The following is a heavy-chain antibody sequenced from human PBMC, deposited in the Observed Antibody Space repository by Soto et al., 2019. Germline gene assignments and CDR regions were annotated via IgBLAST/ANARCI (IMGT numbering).Heavy chain of an antibody. CDR1: GDSIRTSNW. CDR3: ATARSSIAAAAIFDF. CDR2: VYRTGST. J-gene: IGHJ4*02. V-gene: IGHV4-4*02. D-gene: IGHD2-15*01. Sequence: SETLSLTCAVSGDSIRTSNWWSWVRQPPGKGLEWIGEVYRTGSTNYNPSLESRLTISVDKSKNQFSLKLTSATAAGTAVYYCATARSSIAAAAIFDFWGQGTLVTVSS.